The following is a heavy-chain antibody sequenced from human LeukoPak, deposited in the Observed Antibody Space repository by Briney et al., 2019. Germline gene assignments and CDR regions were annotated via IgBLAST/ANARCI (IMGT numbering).Heavy chain of an antibody. V-gene: IGHV3-23*01. CDR1: GFTFDDYA. J-gene: IGHJ4*02. D-gene: IGHD6-13*01. CDR2: ISVSAGST. Sequence: QSGGSLRLSCAASGFTFDDYAMSWVRQAPGKGLEWVSAISVSAGSTYYADSVKGRFTISRDNSKNTLYLQMNSLRAEDTAVYYCATGSVRYSASWYSQEGDYWGQGTLVTVSS. CDR3: ATGSVRYSASWYSQEGDY.